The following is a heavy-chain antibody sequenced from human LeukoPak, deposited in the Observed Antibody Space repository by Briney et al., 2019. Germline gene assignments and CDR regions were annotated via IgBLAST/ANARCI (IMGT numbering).Heavy chain of an antibody. V-gene: IGHV1-8*01. CDR2: MNANSGNT. J-gene: IGHJ4*02. Sequence: ASVKVSCKASGYTFTSYDINWGRQAPGQGLGWMGWMNANSGNTGYEQKFQGRVTMTRNTSISTAYMELSSLRSEDTAVYYCARGLGVGSLYNYWGQGTLVTVSS. CDR3: ARGLGVGSLYNY. CDR1: GYTFTSYD. D-gene: IGHD3-16*01.